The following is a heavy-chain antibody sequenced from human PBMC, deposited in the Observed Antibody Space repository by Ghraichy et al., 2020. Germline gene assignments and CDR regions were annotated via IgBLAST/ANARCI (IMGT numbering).Heavy chain of an antibody. D-gene: IGHD3-3*01. CDR3: ARGQGTITIFGVAAHWFDP. V-gene: IGHV4-34*01. Sequence: SETLSLTCAVYGGSFSDYYWSWIRQPPGKGLEWIGEINHSGSTNYNPSLKSRVTISVDTSKNQFSLKLSSVTAADTALYYCARGQGTITIFGVAAHWFDPWGQGTLVTVSS. CDR2: INHSGST. J-gene: IGHJ5*02. CDR1: GGSFSDYY.